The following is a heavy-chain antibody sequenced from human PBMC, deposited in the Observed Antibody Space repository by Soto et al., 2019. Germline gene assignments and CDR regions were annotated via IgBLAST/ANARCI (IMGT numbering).Heavy chain of an antibody. V-gene: IGHV1-69*06. CDR1: GCTFSSYA. D-gene: IGHD2-15*01. Sequence: SVKVSCKASGCTFSSYAIIWVRQAPGQGLEWRGWIISFFGTANYAQRFQGSVTITEDKSPSTAYLVLSSQRCEDTAVYYCAGGWGSGGSCYYYYGMDVWSQGTTVTVAS. CDR3: AGGWGSGGSCYYYYGMDV. CDR2: IISFFGTA. J-gene: IGHJ6*02.